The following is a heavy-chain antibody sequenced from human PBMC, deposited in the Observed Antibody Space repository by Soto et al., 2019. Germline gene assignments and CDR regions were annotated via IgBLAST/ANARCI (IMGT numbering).Heavy chain of an antibody. D-gene: IGHD1-1*01. Sequence: QVHLVQSGAEVKKPGASVKVSCKGSGYAFTTYGITWVRQAPGQGLEWMGWISDHNGNTNYAQKLQGRVTVTRETSTSTAYMELRSLGSDDTAVYCYARGRYGDYWGQGALVTASS. CDR2: ISDHNGNT. J-gene: IGHJ4*02. CDR3: ARGRYGDY. CDR1: GYAFTTYG. V-gene: IGHV1-18*01.